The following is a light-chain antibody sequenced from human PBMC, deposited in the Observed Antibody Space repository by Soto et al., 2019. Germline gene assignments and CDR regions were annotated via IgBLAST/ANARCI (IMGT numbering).Light chain of an antibody. CDR2: EAS. J-gene: IGKJ4*01. Sequence: DIQMTQSPSSLSASVGXRXTITCQASQDITXXLNWYQQKPGKAPKLLIYEASSLETGVPSRFSGGGSGAHFTFTISSLQPEDFATYYCQQYVNLPLTFGGGTKVEVK. V-gene: IGKV1-33*01. CDR3: QQYVNLPLT. CDR1: QDITXX.